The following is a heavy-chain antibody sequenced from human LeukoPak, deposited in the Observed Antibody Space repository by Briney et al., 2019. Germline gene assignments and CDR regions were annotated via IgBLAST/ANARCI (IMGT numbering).Heavy chain of an antibody. Sequence: SETLSLTCAVSGYSISSGYYWGWIRQPPGKGLQWIGSIFQRGYSYYNPSLKSRVTISVDTSRNQFSLKLSSVTAADTAVYYCAGDKETTGNGRPDWFDPWGQGTLVTVSS. CDR1: GYSISSGYY. V-gene: IGHV4-38-2*01. J-gene: IGHJ5*02. CDR3: AGDKETTGNGRPDWFDP. CDR2: IFQRGYS. D-gene: IGHD1-1*01.